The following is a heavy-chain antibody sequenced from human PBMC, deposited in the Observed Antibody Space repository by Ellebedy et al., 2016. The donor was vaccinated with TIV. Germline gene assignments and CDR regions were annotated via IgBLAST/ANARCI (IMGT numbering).Heavy chain of an antibody. CDR1: GYTFTGYY. D-gene: IGHD2-2*01. CDR2: INPNSGGT. CDR3: ARLKYQLLHVGAQT. Sequence: ASVKVSXXASGYTFTGYYMHWVRQAPGQGLEWMGWINPNSGGTNYAQKFQGRVTMTRDTSISTAYMELSRLRSDDTAVYYCARLKYQLLHVGAQTWGQGTLVTVSS. J-gene: IGHJ4*02. V-gene: IGHV1-2*02.